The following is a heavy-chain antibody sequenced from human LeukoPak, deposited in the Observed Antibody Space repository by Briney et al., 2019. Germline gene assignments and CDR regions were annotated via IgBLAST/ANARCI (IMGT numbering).Heavy chain of an antibody. CDR2: IYYSGST. CDR1: GGSISSHY. Sequence: SETLSLTCTVSGGSISSHYWSWIRQPPGKGLEWIGYIYYSGSTNYNPSLKSRVTISVDTSKNQFSLKLSSVTAADTAVYYCASGSNYGGNSGLFDYWGQGTLVTVSS. CDR3: ASGSNYGGNSGLFDY. D-gene: IGHD4-23*01. V-gene: IGHV4-59*11. J-gene: IGHJ4*02.